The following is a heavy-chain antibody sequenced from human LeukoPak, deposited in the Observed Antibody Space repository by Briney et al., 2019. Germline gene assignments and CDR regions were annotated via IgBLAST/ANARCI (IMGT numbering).Heavy chain of an antibody. CDR2: IYYSGGNT. D-gene: IGHD2-2*01. V-gene: IGHV3-23*01. CDR3: AKDQGQAVVPRRFDN. J-gene: IGHJ4*02. CDR1: GFMFSNFA. Sequence: GGSLRLSCAASGFMFSNFAMSWVREAPGKGLEWVSTIYYSGGNTYSADSVKGRFTISRDNAKNTLYLQMNSLRAEDTAVYYCAKDQGQAVVPRRFDNWGQGTLVTVSS.